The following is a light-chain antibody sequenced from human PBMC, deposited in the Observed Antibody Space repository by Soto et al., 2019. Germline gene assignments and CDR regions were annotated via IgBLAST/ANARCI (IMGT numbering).Light chain of an antibody. J-gene: IGKJ1*01. V-gene: IGKV1-5*03. Sequence: DIQMTQSPSTLFASVGDRVTITCRASQSTSTWLAWYQHKPGKAPNLLIYKASSLESGVPSRFSGSGSGTEFTLTISSLQPDDVATYYCQQYGRYRTFSQGTKVEIK. CDR2: KAS. CDR1: QSTSTW. CDR3: QQYGRYRT.